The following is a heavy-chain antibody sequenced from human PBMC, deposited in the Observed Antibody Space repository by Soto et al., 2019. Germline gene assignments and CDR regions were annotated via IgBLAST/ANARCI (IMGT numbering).Heavy chain of an antibody. Sequence: EVQLLESGGGLVRPGGSLRLSCTASGFSFSSYALSWVRQAPGKGLEWVSTISGSDGKTYYADSVKGRFSISRDTSKTTLYLEMTSLRVEDTAVYYCASWSFLDYWGQGTRVTVS. CDR3: ASWSFLDY. D-gene: IGHD1-26*01. V-gene: IGHV3-23*01. J-gene: IGHJ4*02. CDR2: ISGSDGKT. CDR1: GFSFSSYA.